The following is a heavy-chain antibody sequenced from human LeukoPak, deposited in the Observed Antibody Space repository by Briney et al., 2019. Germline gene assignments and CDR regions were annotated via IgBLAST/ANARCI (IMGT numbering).Heavy chain of an antibody. CDR1: GDSITSYY. D-gene: IGHD4-11*01. J-gene: IGHJ3*02. V-gene: IGHV4-4*09. CDR2: IYISGTT. CDR3: ARHEAAVTYNSFDI. Sequence: SETLSLTCTVSGDSITSYYWSWIRQPPGKGLEWIGYIYISGTTTYNPTLESRVTISVDTSKNQLSLKLSSVTAADTALYYCARHEAAVTYNSFDIWGQGTMVTVSS.